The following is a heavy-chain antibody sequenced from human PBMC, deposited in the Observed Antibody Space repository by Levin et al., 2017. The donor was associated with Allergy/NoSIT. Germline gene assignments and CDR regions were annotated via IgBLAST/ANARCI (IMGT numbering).Heavy chain of an antibody. CDR2: INPNRGDT. Sequence: GGSLRLSCKASGYTLTGYFMHWVRQAPGQGLEWMGWINPNRGDTKYAHKFQGRVTMTRDTSTSTAYMELTRLTSDDTAVYYCARDAIAAGRDYFDYWGQGTLVTVSP. CDR1: GYTLTGYF. V-gene: IGHV1-2*02. J-gene: IGHJ4*02. D-gene: IGHD6-6*01. CDR3: ARDAIAAGRDYFDY.